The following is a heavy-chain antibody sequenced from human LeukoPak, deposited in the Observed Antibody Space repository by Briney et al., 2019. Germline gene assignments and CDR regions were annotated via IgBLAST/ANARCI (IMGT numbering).Heavy chain of an antibody. CDR3: ARDGHAYGRGSPHY. J-gene: IGHJ4*02. D-gene: IGHD3-10*01. CDR2: ISSSGSTK. CDR1: GFTFSDYY. V-gene: IGHV3-11*01. Sequence: PGGSLRLSCAASGFTFSDYYMSWIRQAPGKGLEWVSYISSSGSTKYYADSVKGRFTISRDNAKNSFLQMNSLRAEDTAVYYCARDGHAYGRGSPHYWDQGTLVSVSS.